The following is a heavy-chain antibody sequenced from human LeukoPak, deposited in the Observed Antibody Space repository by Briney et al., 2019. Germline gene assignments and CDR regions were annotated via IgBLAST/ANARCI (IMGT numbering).Heavy chain of an antibody. V-gene: IGHV4-59*01. J-gene: IGHJ4*02. CDR3: ARQPSSWFTSFDS. Sequence: PSETLSLTCTVSGGSLSSYFWSWTRQRQGMGLEGIAYIYYSGSTNYNPSLKSRVTISVDTSKNQFSLKLSSVTAADTAVYYCARQPSSWFTSFDSWGQGTLVTVSS. D-gene: IGHD6-13*01. CDR1: GGSLSSYF. CDR2: IYYSGST.